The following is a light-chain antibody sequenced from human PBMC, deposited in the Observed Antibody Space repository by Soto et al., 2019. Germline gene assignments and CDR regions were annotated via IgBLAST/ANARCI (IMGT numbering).Light chain of an antibody. Sequence: QSALTQPASVSGSPGQSITISCTGTSSDIGAYNYVSWYQQHRGKAPKLMIYDVGNRPSGVSNRFSGSKSGNTASLTISGLQAEDEVDCYCSSYTSSGTVVFGGGTKLTVL. CDR2: DVG. J-gene: IGLJ3*02. CDR3: SSYTSSGTVV. CDR1: SSDIGAYNY. V-gene: IGLV2-14*01.